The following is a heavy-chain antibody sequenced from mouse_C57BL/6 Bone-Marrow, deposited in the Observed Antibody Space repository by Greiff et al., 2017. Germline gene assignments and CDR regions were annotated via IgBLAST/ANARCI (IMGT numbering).Heavy chain of an antibody. Sequence: VQLQESGAELARPGASVKLSCKASGYTFTSSGISWVKQRTGQGLEWIGEIYPRSGNTYYNETFKGKATLTADKSSSTAYMELRSLTSEDSAVYFCARGGTVVAPYWYFDVWGTGTTVTVSS. V-gene: IGHV1-81*01. CDR2: IYPRSGNT. CDR3: ARGGTVVAPYWYFDV. D-gene: IGHD1-1*01. J-gene: IGHJ1*03. CDR1: GYTFTSSG.